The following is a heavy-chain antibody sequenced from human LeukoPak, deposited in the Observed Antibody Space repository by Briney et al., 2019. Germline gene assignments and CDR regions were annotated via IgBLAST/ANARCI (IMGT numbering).Heavy chain of an antibody. CDR1: GFTFSSYG. J-gene: IGHJ3*02. CDR2: ISYDGSNK. V-gene: IGHV3-30*18. CDR3: AKDGSLTGERVDAFDI. D-gene: IGHD7-27*01. Sequence: GGSLRLSCAASGFTFSSYGMHWVRQAPGKGLEWVAVISYDGSNKYYADSVKGRFTISRDNSKNTLYLQMNSLRAEDTAVYYCAKDGSLTGERVDAFDIWGQGTMVTVSS.